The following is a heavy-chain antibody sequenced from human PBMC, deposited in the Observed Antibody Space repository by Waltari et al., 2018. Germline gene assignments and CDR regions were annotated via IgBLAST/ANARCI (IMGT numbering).Heavy chain of an antibody. J-gene: IGHJ4*02. CDR1: GFTFSSYG. V-gene: IGHV3-30*18. CDR3: AKGVPVGATSWYYFDY. D-gene: IGHD1-26*01. CDR2: IWYDGSNK. Sequence: QVQLVESGGGVVQPGRSLRLSCAASGFTFSSYGMHWVRQAPGKGLEWVAVIWYDGSNKDYADSVKGRFTISRDNSKNTLYLQMNSLRAEDTAMYYCAKGVPVGATSWYYFDYWGQGTLVTVSS.